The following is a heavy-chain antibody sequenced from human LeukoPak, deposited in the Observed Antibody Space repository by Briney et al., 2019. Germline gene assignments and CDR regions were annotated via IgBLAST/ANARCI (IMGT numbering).Heavy chain of an antibody. CDR3: ARDSDSGYGPFAS. CDR2: IHSGGTT. Sequence: PGGPLRLPCAAPGFPFTNKYMTWARQAPGKGLAWVSVIHSGGTTNYADSVQGRFTISRDNSKTTVYLHMNSLRAEDTAVYYCARDSDSGYGPFASWGQGTLVTVSS. D-gene: IGHD5-12*01. J-gene: IGHJ4*02. CDR1: GFPFTNKY. V-gene: IGHV3-53*01.